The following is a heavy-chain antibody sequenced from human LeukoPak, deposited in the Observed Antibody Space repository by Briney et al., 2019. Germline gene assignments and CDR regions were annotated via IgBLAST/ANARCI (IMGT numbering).Heavy chain of an antibody. Sequence: GGSLRLSCVASGFTFSSYGMHWVRQAPGKGLEWVAVISNDGSNKYYADSVKGRFTISRDNSKNTLYLQMNSLRAEDTAVCYCAKGRGAFDIWGQGTMVTVSS. V-gene: IGHV3-30*18. D-gene: IGHD3-10*01. CDR1: GFTFSSYG. CDR3: AKGRGAFDI. J-gene: IGHJ3*02. CDR2: ISNDGSNK.